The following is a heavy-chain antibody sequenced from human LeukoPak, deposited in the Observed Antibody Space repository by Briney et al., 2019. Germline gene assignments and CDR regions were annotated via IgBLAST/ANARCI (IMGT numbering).Heavy chain of an antibody. CDR2: IYRSGST. J-gene: IGHJ3*02. Sequence: SQTLSLTCTVSGGSISSGSYSWSWIRQPAGEGLEWVGRIYRSGSTNYNPSLKSRVTISVDTSKNQFSLRLSSVTAADTALYYCARHLPSDDAFDIWGQGTMVTVSS. CDR3: ARHLPSDDAFDI. CDR1: GGSISSGSYS. V-gene: IGHV4-61*02.